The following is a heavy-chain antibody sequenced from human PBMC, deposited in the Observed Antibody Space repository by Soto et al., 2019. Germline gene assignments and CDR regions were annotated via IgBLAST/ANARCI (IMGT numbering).Heavy chain of an antibody. CDR1: GYTFTSYG. CDR2: ISAYNGNT. CDR3: ARDPHPMDV. Sequence: QVQLVQSGAEVKKPGASVQVSCKPSGYTFTSYGISWVRQAPGQGLEWMGWISAYNGNTNYAQKLQGRVTMTTDTSTSTSYMEVCSRRSGDTAVYYCARDPHPMDVWGQGTTVTVSS. J-gene: IGHJ6*02. V-gene: IGHV1-18*01.